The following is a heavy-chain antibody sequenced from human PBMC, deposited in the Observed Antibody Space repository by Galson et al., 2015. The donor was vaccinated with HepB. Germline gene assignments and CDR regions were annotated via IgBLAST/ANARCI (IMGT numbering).Heavy chain of an antibody. J-gene: IGHJ4*02. V-gene: IGHV1-2*02. Sequence: SVKVSCKASGYTFTGYYMHWVRQAPGQGLEWMGWINPNSGGTNYAQKFQGRVTMTRATSISTAYMVLSRLRSDDTAVYYCARAPAPKYSSSWYPYFDYWGQGTLVTVSS. D-gene: IGHD6-13*01. CDR2: INPNSGGT. CDR1: GYTFTGYY. CDR3: ARAPAPKYSSSWYPYFDY.